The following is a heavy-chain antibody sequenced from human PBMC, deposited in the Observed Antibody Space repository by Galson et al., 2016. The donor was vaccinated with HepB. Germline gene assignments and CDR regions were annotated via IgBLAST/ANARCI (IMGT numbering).Heavy chain of an antibody. CDR3: VRQVTLGRGVLRGFHFDY. J-gene: IGHJ4*02. V-gene: IGHV4-39*01. Sequence: SETLSLTCTVSGASISSSSYFWGWIRQPPGKGLEWIGTIYYSGSTYYNPSLKSRVTISVDTSRNQFSLKLSSVTAADTAVYYCVRQVTLGRGVLRGFHFDYWGQGTLVTVSS. D-gene: IGHD3-10*01. CDR1: GASISSSSYF. CDR2: IYYSGST.